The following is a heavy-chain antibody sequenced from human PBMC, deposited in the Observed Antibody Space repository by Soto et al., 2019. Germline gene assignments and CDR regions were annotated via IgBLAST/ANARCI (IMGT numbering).Heavy chain of an antibody. CDR1: GGTFSSYA. V-gene: IGHV1-69*01. Sequence: QVQLVQSGAEVKKPGSSVKVSCKASGGTFSSYAISWVRQAPGQGLEWMGGIIPIFGTANYAQKFQGRVTINADESPSTAYMQLSSLRSEDTAVYYCAREHMTTVTGLDAFDIWGQGTMVTVSS. D-gene: IGHD4-17*01. J-gene: IGHJ3*02. CDR3: AREHMTTVTGLDAFDI. CDR2: IIPIFGTA.